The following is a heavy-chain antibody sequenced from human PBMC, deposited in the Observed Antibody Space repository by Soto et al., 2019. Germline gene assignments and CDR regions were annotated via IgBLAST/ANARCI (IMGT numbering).Heavy chain of an antibody. CDR1: GFTFSSYG. J-gene: IGHJ2*01. V-gene: IGHV3-33*01. CDR2: IWYDGSNK. D-gene: IGHD3-3*02. Sequence: QVQLVESGGGVVQPGRSLRLSCAASGFTFSSYGMHWVRQAPGKGLEWVAVIWYDGSNKYYADSVKGRFTISRDNSKNTLYLQMNSLRAEDTAVYYCARGDDGYGISNGVHWYFDLWGRGTLVTVSS. CDR3: ARGDDGYGISNGVHWYFDL.